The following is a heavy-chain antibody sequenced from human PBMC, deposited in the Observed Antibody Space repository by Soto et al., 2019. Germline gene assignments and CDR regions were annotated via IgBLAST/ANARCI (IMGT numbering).Heavy chain of an antibody. CDR1: GGSFSDNF. J-gene: IGHJ6*02. CDR3: ARDKGSGSYNSRYYYGMDV. Sequence: SETLSLTCAVYGGSFSDNFWSWIRQPPGKGLEWIGEINRSGSTNYIPSLKSRVTISVDTSKNQFSLKLSSVCAADTAVYYCARDKGSGSYNSRYYYGMDVWGQGTTVTVSS. V-gene: IGHV4-34*01. D-gene: IGHD3-10*01. CDR2: INRSGST.